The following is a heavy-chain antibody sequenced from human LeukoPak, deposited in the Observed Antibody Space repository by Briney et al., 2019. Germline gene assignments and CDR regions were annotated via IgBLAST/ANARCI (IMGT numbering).Heavy chain of an antibody. V-gene: IGHV4-39*01. J-gene: IGHJ4*02. Sequence: PSETLSLTCTVSGGSISSSTYYWGWIRQPPGKGLEWIGSIYYSGSTYYNPSLKGRVTISVDTSKNQFSLKLSSVTAADTAVYYCARHSLTWLQFDYWGQGTLVTVSS. CDR3: ARHSLTWLQFDY. CDR1: GGSISSSTYY. CDR2: IYYSGST. D-gene: IGHD5-24*01.